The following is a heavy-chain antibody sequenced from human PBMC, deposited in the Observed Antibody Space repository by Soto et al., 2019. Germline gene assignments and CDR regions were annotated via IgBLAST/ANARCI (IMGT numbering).Heavy chain of an antibody. CDR3: ASPYAAGTRGYWFDP. CDR2: IYYSGIT. V-gene: IGHV4-30-4*01. CDR1: GGSISSGDYY. D-gene: IGHD3-10*01. J-gene: IGHJ5*02. Sequence: QVQLQESGPGLVKPSQTLSLTCTVSGGSISSGDYYWSWIRQPPGKGLEWIGYIYYSGITYFDPSLQRRLPISVDTSTTHFSLELSSVTAADTAMYYCASPYAAGTRGYWFDPWGQGTLVTVSS.